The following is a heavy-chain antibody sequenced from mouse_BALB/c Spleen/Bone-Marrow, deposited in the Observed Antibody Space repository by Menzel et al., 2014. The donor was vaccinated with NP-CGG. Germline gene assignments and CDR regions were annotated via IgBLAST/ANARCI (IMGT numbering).Heavy chain of an antibody. CDR2: INPYNGAT. CDR3: ARGYGNYDYWYFDV. CDR1: GYSFTGYY. D-gene: IGHD2-1*01. V-gene: IGHV1-31*01. J-gene: IGHJ1*01. Sequence: VKLQESGPELVKPGASVKISCKASGYSFTGYYMHWVKQSHVKSLEWIGRINPYNGATSYNQNFKDKASLTVGKSSSTAYMELHSLTSEDSAVYYCARGYGNYDYWYFDVWGAGTTVTVSS.